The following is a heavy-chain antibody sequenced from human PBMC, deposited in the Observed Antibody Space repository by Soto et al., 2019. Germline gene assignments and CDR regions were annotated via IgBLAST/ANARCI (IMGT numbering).Heavy chain of an antibody. Sequence: GGSLRLSCAASGFTFSSYARTWVRQAPGKGLEWVSIISDTTYYADSVRGRFSISRDNSKNTLYLQMNSLRAEDTAVYYCAKAIGYTTTFYFDYWGQGTLVTVSS. V-gene: IGHV3-23*01. CDR1: GFTFSSYA. CDR2: ISDTT. D-gene: IGHD6-13*01. J-gene: IGHJ4*02. CDR3: AKAIGYTTTFYFDY.